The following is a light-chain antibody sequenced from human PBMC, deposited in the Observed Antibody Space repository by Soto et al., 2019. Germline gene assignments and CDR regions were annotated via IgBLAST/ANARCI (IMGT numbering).Light chain of an antibody. J-gene: IGKJ1*01. CDR3: QQFGGSPRT. V-gene: IGKV3-20*01. CDR1: QNVRSDY. CDR2: GVS. Sequence: EIVLTQSPATLSLSPGDRATLSCRASQNVRSDYFAWYQQKPGQAPRVLIFGVSTRASATPDRFRGSGSGTYFTLTISSLEPDDFALYYCQQFGGSPRTFGQGTKVDIK.